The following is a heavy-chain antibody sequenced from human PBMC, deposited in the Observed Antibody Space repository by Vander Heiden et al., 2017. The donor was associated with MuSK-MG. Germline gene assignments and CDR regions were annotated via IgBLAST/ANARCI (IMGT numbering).Heavy chain of an antibody. CDR3: ARGGLRRRGGFSDY. J-gene: IGHJ4*02. V-gene: IGHV4-34*01. CDR2: INHSGST. Sequence: QVQLQQWGAGLLKPSETLSLPCAVYGGSFSGYYWSGIRQPPGKGLEWIGEINHSGSTNYNPSLKRRVTISVDTSKNQFSLKLSSVTAADTAVYYCARGGLRRRGGFSDYWGQGTLVTVSS. CDR1: GGSFSGYY. D-gene: IGHD4-17*01.